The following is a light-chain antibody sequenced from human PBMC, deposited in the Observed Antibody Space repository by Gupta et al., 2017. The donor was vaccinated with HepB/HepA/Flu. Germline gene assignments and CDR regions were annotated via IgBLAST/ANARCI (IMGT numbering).Light chain of an antibody. CDR2: DVS. CDR1: SSDVRGYNF. Sequence: QSALPQPASVSGSPAQSITTSCTGTSSDVRGYNFVSWYQQHPGKAPKLMIYDVSNRPSGVSNRFSGSKSGNTASLTISGLQAEDEADYYCSSDTSSSTHVVFGGGTKLTVL. CDR3: SSDTSSSTHVV. J-gene: IGLJ2*01. V-gene: IGLV2-14*01.